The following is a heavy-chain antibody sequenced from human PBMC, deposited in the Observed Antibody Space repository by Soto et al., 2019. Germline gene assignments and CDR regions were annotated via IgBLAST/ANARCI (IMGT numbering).Heavy chain of an antibody. V-gene: IGHV4-59*01. CDR2: IYYSGST. CDR3: ARAIVGAPNWFDP. Sequence: SETLSLTCTVSGGSISSYYWSWIRQPPGKGLGWIGYIYYSGSTNYNPSLKSRVTISVDTSKNQFSLKLSSVTAADTAVYYCARAIVGAPNWFDPWGQGTLVTVSS. CDR1: GGSISSYY. J-gene: IGHJ5*02. D-gene: IGHD1-26*01.